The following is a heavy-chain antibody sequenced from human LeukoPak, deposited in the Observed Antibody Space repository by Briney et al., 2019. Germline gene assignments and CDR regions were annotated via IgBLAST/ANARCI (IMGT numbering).Heavy chain of an antibody. Sequence: QPGGSLRLSCKASGFIFSNYAMSWVRQAPGKGLEWVSIITGSGGDSYYTDSVKGRFTLSRDNSKNTLFLQMNSLRAEDTAVYFCAKESLWSGPFDYWGQGTLVTVFS. D-gene: IGHD3-3*01. V-gene: IGHV3-23*01. CDR1: GFIFSNYA. CDR3: AKESLWSGPFDY. CDR2: ITGSGGDS. J-gene: IGHJ4*02.